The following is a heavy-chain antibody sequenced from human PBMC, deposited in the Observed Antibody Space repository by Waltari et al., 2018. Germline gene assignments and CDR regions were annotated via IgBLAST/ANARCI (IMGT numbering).Heavy chain of an antibody. J-gene: IGHJ4*02. Sequence: EVQLVESGGGLVQPGGSLRIYCAASGFTFRGYWMTGVSQAPGKGLEWVDNIKADGSEQYYVDSVKGRFTISRDNARNSLYLQMNSLIADDTGVYYCARGSAYYVRVWDYWGQGTLVTVSS. CDR2: IKADGSEQ. CDR1: GFTFRGYW. V-gene: IGHV3-7*03. CDR3: ARGSAYYVRVWDY. D-gene: IGHD3-16*01.